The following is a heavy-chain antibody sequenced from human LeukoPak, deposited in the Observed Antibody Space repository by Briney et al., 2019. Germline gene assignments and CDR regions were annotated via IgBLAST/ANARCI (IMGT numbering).Heavy chain of an antibody. V-gene: IGHV1-18*01. J-gene: IGHJ4*02. CDR3: ARKDYGSGSYYYFDY. Sequence: GASAKVSCKASGYTFTSYGISWVRQAPGQGLEWMGWISAYSGNTNYAQKLQGRVTMTTDTSTSTAYMELRSLRSDDTAVYYCARKDYGSGSYYYFDYWGQGTLVTVSS. CDR1: GYTFTSYG. D-gene: IGHD3-10*01. CDR2: ISAYSGNT.